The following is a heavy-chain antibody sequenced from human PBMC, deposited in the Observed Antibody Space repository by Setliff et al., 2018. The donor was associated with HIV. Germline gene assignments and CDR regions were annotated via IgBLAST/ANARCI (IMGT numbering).Heavy chain of an antibody. D-gene: IGHD3-22*01. V-gene: IGHV4-38-2*02. J-gene: IGHJ5*02. CDR3: ARDMMYHYDRSGSFGWFGP. Sequence: PSETLSLTCAVSDYSISSAYYWGWIRQPPGKGLEWIGNIHHSGSTYYNPSVKSRVTISVDTSKNQISLKLSSVTAADTAVYYCARDMMYHYDRSGSFGWFGPWGQGTQVTAPQ. CDR2: IHHSGST. CDR1: DYSISSAYY.